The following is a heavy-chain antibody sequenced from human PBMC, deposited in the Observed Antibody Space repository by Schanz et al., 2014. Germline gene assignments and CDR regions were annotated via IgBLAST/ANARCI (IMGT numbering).Heavy chain of an antibody. CDR1: RFTFSNYA. V-gene: IGHV3-21*01. D-gene: IGHD4-17*01. J-gene: IGHJ4*02. Sequence: VQLVESGGCLVKPGGSLRLSCTASRFTFSNYAMSWVRQAPGKGLEWVSSIDYKTNIHNADSVKGRFTVSRDNAKNSLYLQMNSLRAEDTAVYYCTRDTDYHFDYWGQGTLVTVSS. CDR3: TRDTDYHFDY. CDR2: IDYKTNI.